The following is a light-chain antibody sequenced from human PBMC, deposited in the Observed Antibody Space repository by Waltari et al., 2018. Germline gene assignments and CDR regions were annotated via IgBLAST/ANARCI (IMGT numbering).Light chain of an antibody. CDR1: SGDVGSY. J-gene: IGLJ3*02. CDR2: EVT. Sequence: QSALTQPPSASGSPGQSVTIPCTATSGDVGSYVSWYQQHPGRAPKVLIFEVTKRPSGVPHRFSASGSGNTASLTVSGLQAEDEADYYCSTYAGNDKLVFGGGTKLTVL. V-gene: IGLV2-8*01. CDR3: STYAGNDKLV.